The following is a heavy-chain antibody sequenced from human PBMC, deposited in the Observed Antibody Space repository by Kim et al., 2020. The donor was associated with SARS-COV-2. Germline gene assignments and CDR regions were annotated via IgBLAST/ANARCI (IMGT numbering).Heavy chain of an antibody. D-gene: IGHD6-19*01. J-gene: IGHJ5*02. CDR1: GGSISTYY. Sequence: SETLSLTCTLSGGSISTYYWSWIRQPPGKGLEWIGYIYHIGRTNYNPSLKSRVTMSIDTSKNVFSLRLSSVTVADTAIYYCARAGGWYWLDPWGQGTLVTVSS. CDR2: IYHIGRT. CDR3: ARAGGWYWLDP. V-gene: IGHV4-59*13.